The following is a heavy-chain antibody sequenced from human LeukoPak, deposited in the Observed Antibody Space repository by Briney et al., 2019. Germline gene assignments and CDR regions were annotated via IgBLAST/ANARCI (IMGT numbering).Heavy chain of an antibody. CDR2: IDPSDSYT. CDR1: GYSFTSYW. Sequence: GESLKISCKGSGYSFTSYWISWVRQMPGKGLEWMGTIDPSDSYTNYSPSFQGHVTISADKSISTAYLQWSSLKASDTAMYHCARHVEAVTAWDYWGQGTLVTVSS. CDR3: ARHVEAVTAWDY. D-gene: IGHD2-21*02. V-gene: IGHV5-10-1*01. J-gene: IGHJ4*02.